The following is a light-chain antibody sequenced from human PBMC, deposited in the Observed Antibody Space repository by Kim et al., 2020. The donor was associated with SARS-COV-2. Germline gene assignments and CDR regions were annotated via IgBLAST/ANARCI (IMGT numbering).Light chain of an antibody. V-gene: IGKV1-9*01. Sequence: IQLTQSPSSLSASVGDRVTITCRASPGIYTYLAWYQQKPGKAPKLLVYDASTLQTGVPSRFSGSGSGTEFTLTISSLQSEDFATYYCQQFHKSPYTFGLGTKLE. CDR2: DAS. CDR1: PGIYTY. J-gene: IGKJ2*01. CDR3: QQFHKSPYT.